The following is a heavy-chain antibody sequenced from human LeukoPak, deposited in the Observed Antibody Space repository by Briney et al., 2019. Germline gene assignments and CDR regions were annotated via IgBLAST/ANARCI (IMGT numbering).Heavy chain of an antibody. D-gene: IGHD3-16*01. V-gene: IGHV4-31*03. CDR2: IYYRGST. Sequence: SETLSLTCTVSGGSISSGGYYWSWIRQHPGKGLEWIAYIYYRGSTYYHPSLKGRVSMSIDTSQYQFSLKLNSVTAADTAVYYCARDGGNGRGWFDPWGQGTLVTVSS. J-gene: IGHJ5*02. CDR3: ARDGGNGRGWFDP. CDR1: GGSISSGGYY.